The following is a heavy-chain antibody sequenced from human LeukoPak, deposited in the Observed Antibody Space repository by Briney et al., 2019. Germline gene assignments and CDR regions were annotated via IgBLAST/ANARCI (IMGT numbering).Heavy chain of an antibody. CDR1: GYTFTSYG. D-gene: IGHD3-10*01. V-gene: IGHV1-18*01. Sequence: GASVKVSCKASGYTFTSYGISWVRQAPGQGLEWMGWISAYNGNTNYAQKLQGRVTMTTDTSTSTAYMELRSLRSDDTAVYYCARDEPVRGVMKFDPWGQGTLVTVSS. J-gene: IGHJ5*02. CDR3: ARDEPVRGVMKFDP. CDR2: ISAYNGNT.